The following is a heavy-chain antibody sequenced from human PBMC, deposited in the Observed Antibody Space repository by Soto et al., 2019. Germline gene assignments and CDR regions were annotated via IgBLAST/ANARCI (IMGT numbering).Heavy chain of an antibody. V-gene: IGHV3-66*01. J-gene: IGHJ3*01. D-gene: IGHD1-1*01. Sequence: EVQLVESGGRLVQRGGSLRLSCSGSGFIFGDHVMDWVRQAPGKGLEWVSALYDLDGSFYAASVKGRFTTSSDSSKTTVYLQMNDLRPDDTAVYYCATWHEREHAYDVWGQGTTVTVSS. CDR1: GFIFGDHV. CDR2: LYDLDGS. CDR3: ATWHEREHAYDV.